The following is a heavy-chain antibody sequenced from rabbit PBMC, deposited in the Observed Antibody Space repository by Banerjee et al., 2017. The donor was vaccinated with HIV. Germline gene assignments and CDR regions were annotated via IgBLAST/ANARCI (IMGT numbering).Heavy chain of an antibody. CDR1: GFSFSSSYW. J-gene: IGHJ3*01. Sequence: QSLEESGGDLVKPEGSLTLTCTASGFSFSSSYWMCWVRQAPGKGLEWIACIYSSSGSTDYASWVNGRFTISLDNAQNTVPLQLTNLTAADTATYFCARDLAGVIGWNFGLWGQGTLVTVS. D-gene: IGHD4-1*01. CDR3: ARDLAGVIGWNFGL. V-gene: IGHV1S40*01. CDR2: IYSSSGST.